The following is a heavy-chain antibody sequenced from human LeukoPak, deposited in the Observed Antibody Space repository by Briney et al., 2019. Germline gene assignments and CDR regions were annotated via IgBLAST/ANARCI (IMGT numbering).Heavy chain of an antibody. J-gene: IGHJ4*02. D-gene: IGHD2-2*01. V-gene: IGHV4-34*01. Sequence: SEALSLTSAVYGGSFSGYYWSWVRQPPGKGLEWIGSIYYSGSTYYNPSLKSRVTISVDTSKNQFSLKLSSVTAADTAVYYCARWEYQLLAFDYWGQGTLVTVSS. CDR1: GGSFSGYY. CDR3: ARWEYQLLAFDY. CDR2: IYYSGST.